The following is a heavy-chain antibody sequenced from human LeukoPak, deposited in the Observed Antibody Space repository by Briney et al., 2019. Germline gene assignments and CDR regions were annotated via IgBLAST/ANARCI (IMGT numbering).Heavy chain of an antibody. V-gene: IGHV3-48*04. CDR1: GFIFNTFG. CDR2: ISSSGSTI. CDR3: ARDYDFWSGYYGRGSWFDP. D-gene: IGHD3-3*01. J-gene: IGHJ5*02. Sequence: GGSLRLSCSASGFIFNTFGMNWVRQAPGKGLEWVSYISSSGSTIYYADSVKGRFTISRDNAKNSLYLQMNSLRAEDTAVYYCARDYDFWSGYYGRGSWFDPWGQGTLVTVSS.